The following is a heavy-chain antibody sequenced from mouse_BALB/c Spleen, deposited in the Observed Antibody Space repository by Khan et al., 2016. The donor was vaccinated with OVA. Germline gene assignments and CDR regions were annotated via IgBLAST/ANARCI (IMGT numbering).Heavy chain of an antibody. CDR1: GFTFSDYY. Sequence: EVELVESGGGLVNPGGSLKLSCAASGFTFSDYYMYWVRQSPEKRLEWVATISDGASYTYYPDSVKGRFTISRDDAKNNLYLRMISLKSEDTAMYYCARGYYGDPFAYWGQGTLVTVSA. D-gene: IGHD2-13*01. CDR2: ISDGASYT. CDR3: ARGYYGDPFAY. J-gene: IGHJ3*01. V-gene: IGHV5-4*02.